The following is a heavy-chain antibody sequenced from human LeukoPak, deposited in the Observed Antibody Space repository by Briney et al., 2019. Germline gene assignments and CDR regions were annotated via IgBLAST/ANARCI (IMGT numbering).Heavy chain of an antibody. CDR2: INPSGGST. D-gene: IGHD3-16*01. J-gene: IGHJ6*02. CDR3: ASRGQVASPPPRDYYYGMDV. V-gene: IGHV1-46*01. CDR1: GYTFTTYY. Sequence: ASVKVPCKAPGYTFTTYYMHWVRQAPGQGLEWMGIINPSGGSTSYAQKFQGRVTMTRDTSTSTVYMELSSLRSEDTAVYYCASRGQVASPPPRDYYYGMDVWGQGTTVTVSS.